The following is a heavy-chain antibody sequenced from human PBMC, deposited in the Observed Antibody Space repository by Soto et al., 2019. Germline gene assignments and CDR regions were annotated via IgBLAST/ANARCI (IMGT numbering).Heavy chain of an antibody. CDR2: ISGYNGNT. D-gene: IGHD6-19*01. CDR3: AREISSGWGNWFGP. CDR1: GYTFHSYG. V-gene: IGHV1-18*04. J-gene: IGHJ5*01. Sequence: QVQLVQSGAEVKKPGASVKVSCKASGYTFHSYGISWVRQAPGQGLEWMGTISGYNGNTNYAQKLQGRVTMTTDNSTSPGYMELRSLRSDDTGLYYWAREISSGWGNWFGPWGQGTLVTVSS.